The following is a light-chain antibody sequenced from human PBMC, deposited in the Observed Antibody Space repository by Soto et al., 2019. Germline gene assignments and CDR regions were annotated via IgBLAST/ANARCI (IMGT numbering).Light chain of an antibody. J-gene: IGLJ2*01. CDR3: AAWDDILSGPV. V-gene: IGLV1-47*01. CDR2: RNN. Sequence: QAVVTQPPSASGTPGQRVTISCSGSSSNIGSNYVYWYQQLPGTAPKLLIYRNNQRPSGVPDRFSGSKSGTSASLAISGLRSEYEADYYCAAWDDILSGPVFGGGTKLTVL. CDR1: SSNIGSNY.